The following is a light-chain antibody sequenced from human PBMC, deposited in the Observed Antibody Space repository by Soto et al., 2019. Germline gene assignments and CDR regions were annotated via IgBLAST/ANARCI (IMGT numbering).Light chain of an antibody. Sequence: EIVLSQSPGTLSLSPGEGATLSCRASQSVSSNFLAWYQRKPGHAPRLLMYGASSRATGIPDRFSGSGSGTDFTLTISRLEPEDFAVYYCQQYGSSPLTFGGGTKVEIK. CDR3: QQYGSSPLT. J-gene: IGKJ4*01. CDR2: GAS. CDR1: QSVSSNF. V-gene: IGKV3-20*01.